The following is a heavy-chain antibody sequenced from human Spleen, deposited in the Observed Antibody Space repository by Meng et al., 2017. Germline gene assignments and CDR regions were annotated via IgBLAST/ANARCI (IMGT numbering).Heavy chain of an antibody. J-gene: IGHJ4*02. Sequence: GSLRLSCAVSGGSISSNNWWSWVRQAPGKGLEWIGEIYQSGSTNYNPSLRSRVTISVDKSKNQFSLKLSSVTVADTAMYYCARDPLRFSGTYTIRDWGQGTLVTVSS. V-gene: IGHV4-4*02. D-gene: IGHD1-26*01. CDR2: IYQSGST. CDR1: GGSISSNNW. CDR3: ARDPLRFSGTYTIRD.